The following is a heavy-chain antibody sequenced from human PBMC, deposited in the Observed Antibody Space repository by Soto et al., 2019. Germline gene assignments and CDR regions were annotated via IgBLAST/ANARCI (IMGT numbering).Heavy chain of an antibody. CDR1: GYTFTSYA. D-gene: IGHD2-15*01. Sequence: ASVKVSCKASGYTFTSYAMHWVRQAPGERLEWMGWINAGNGNKKYSQKFQGRVTITRDTSASTAYMELSSLRSEDTAVYYCESGISGHWFDPWGQGTMVTVYS. V-gene: IGHV1-3*01. CDR3: ESGISGHWFDP. CDR2: INAGNGNK. J-gene: IGHJ5*02.